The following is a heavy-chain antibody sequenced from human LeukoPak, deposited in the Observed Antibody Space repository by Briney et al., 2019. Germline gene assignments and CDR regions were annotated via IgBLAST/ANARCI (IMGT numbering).Heavy chain of an antibody. J-gene: IGHJ5*02. CDR3: ARVRHCDSGGCYGWFDP. CDR1: GDSVSSNSVT. V-gene: IGHV6-1*01. D-gene: IGHD2-15*01. CDR2: TYYRSKWYN. Sequence: SQTLSLTCVISGDSVSSNSVTWHWIRQSPSRGLEWLGRTYYRSKWYNDYAVSVKSRVTFNPDTSKNQFSLQLNSVTPEATAVYYCARVRHCDSGGCYGWFDPWGQGTLVTVSS.